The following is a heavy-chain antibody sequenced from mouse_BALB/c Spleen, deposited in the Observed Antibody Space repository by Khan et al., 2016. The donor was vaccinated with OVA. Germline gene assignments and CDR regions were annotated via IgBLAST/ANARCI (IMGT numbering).Heavy chain of an antibody. Sequence: EVELVESGGGLVKPGGSLKLSCAASGFTFSNYAMSWVRQSPEKRLEWVASISSGDSTSYSDSVMGRFTISRDNSRNILYLQMSSVSSEDTAMYYCARKDWFAYWGQGTLVTVSA. CDR1: GFTFSNYA. CDR2: ISSGDST. CDR3: ARKDWFAY. J-gene: IGHJ3*01. V-gene: IGHV5-6-5*01.